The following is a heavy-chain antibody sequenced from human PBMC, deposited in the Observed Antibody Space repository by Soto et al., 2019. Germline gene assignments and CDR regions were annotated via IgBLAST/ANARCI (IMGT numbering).Heavy chain of an antibody. CDR3: ARWFTYGNFDYFDY. J-gene: IGHJ4*02. V-gene: IGHV3-74*01. CDR1: GFTFSSYR. D-gene: IGHD3-10*01. Sequence: GGSLRLSCAASGFTFSSYRMHWFRQAPGKGLMWVSRINSGGGTTTYAVSVKGRFTISRDNAKNTLYLQMNGLRAEDTALYYCARWFTYGNFDYFDYWGQGTQVTVSS. CDR2: INSGGGTT.